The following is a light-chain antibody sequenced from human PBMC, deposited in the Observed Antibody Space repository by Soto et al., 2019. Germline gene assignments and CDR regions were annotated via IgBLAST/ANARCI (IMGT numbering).Light chain of an antibody. Sequence: QSVLTQPPSVSEAPGQGVTISCTGSISDIGAGYDVQWYQQLPGIAPKLLIYGNNNRPSGVPDRFSGSKSGTSASLAITGLQAEDEAHYYCQTYDSSLSGWVFGGGTKLTVL. CDR1: ISDIGAGYD. V-gene: IGLV1-40*01. J-gene: IGLJ3*02. CDR2: GNN. CDR3: QTYDSSLSGWV.